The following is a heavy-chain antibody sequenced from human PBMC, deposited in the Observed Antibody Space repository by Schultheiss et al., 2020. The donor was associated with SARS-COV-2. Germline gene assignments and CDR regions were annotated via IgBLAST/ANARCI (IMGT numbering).Heavy chain of an antibody. V-gene: IGHV4-30-2*01. Sequence: LRLSCAASGFTFDDYAMHWVRQPPGKGLEWIGYIYYSGSTYYNPSLKSRITISVDKSKNQFSLKLSSVTAADTAIYYCAGAATYNLNVWGQGTLVTVSS. J-gene: IGHJ4*02. CDR3: AGAATYNLNV. D-gene: IGHD1-1*01. CDR1: GFTFDDYA. CDR2: IYYSGST.